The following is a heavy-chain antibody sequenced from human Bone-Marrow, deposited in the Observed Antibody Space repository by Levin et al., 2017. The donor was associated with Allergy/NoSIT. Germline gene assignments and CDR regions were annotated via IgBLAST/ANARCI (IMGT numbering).Heavy chain of an antibody. CDR3: TTANGGDDGAY. Sequence: GGSLRLSCAVSGFTFSGSTMHWVRQASGKGLEWVARIRKKPDNYATAYAASVKGRFTVSRDDSKNMAFLQMNSLKIEDTAVYYCTTANGGDDGAYWGLGTLVTVSS. CDR1: GFTFSGST. J-gene: IGHJ4*01. CDR2: IRKKPDNYAT. V-gene: IGHV3-73*01. D-gene: IGHD2-21*02.